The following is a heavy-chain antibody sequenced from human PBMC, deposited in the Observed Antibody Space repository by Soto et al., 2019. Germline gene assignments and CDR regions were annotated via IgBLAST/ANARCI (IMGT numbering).Heavy chain of an antibody. V-gene: IGHV4-30-2*01. CDR2: IYPSGST. CDR3: ARATSYYGSGSYYSFDY. D-gene: IGHD3-10*01. CDR1: GGSISSGGYS. Sequence: TLSLTCAVSGGSISSGGYSWSWIRQPPGKGLEWIGYIYPSGSTYYNPSLKSRVTISVDRSKNQFSLKLSSVTAADTAVYYCARATSYYGSGSYYSFDYWGQGTLVTVSS. J-gene: IGHJ4*02.